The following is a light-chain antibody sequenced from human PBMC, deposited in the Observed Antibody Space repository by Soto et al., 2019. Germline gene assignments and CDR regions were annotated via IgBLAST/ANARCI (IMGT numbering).Light chain of an antibody. Sequence: DIPMTQSPSTLSGSVGDRVTITCRASQTISSWLAWYQQKPGKAPKLLIYKASTLKSGVPSRLSGSGYGTEFTLTISSLQPDDFATYYCQHYNRYSEAFGQGTKVELK. CDR1: QTISSW. CDR3: QHYNRYSEA. V-gene: IGKV1-5*03. CDR2: KAS. J-gene: IGKJ1*01.